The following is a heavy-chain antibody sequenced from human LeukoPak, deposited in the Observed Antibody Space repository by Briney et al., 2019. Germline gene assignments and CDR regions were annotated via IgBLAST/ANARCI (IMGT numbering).Heavy chain of an antibody. CDR3: AREAIVVVAADNWFDP. J-gene: IGHJ5*02. V-gene: IGHV7-4-1*02. CDR2: INTNTGNP. D-gene: IGHD2-15*01. Sequence: ASVKVSCKTSGHAFTNIHWVRQAPGQGLEWMGWINTNTGNPTYAQGFTGRFVFSLDASVSTAYLQISSLKAEDTAVYYCAREAIVVVAADNWFDPWGQGTLVTVSS. CDR1: GHAFTN.